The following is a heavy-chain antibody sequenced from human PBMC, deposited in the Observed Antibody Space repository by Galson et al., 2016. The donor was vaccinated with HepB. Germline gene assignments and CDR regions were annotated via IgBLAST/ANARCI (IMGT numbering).Heavy chain of an antibody. J-gene: IGHJ6*02. D-gene: IGHD5-12*01. CDR3: ARWGLSRKVIVARMRRDYYYGLDV. V-gene: IGHV4-34*01. CDR1: GGSFSGVY. Sequence: ETLSLTCAVYGGSFSGVYWSWIRQPPGKGLEWIGEINQSGSTNYNPSLKSRVTISIDMSKNQFSLKMTSVTAADTAVYFCARWGLSRKVIVARMRRDYYYGLDVWGQGTTVTVSS. CDR2: INQSGST.